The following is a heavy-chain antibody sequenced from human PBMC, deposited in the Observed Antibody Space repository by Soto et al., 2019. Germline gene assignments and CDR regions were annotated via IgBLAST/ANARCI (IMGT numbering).Heavy chain of an antibody. Sequence: QVQLVQSGAEVKKPGASVKVSCKASGYTFTSYYMHWVRQAPGQGLEWMGIINPSGGSTSYAQKFQGRVTMTRDTATSTVYMELSSLRSEDTAVYYCARRPEEYYFDYWGQGTLVTVSS. CDR1: GYTFTSYY. CDR3: ARRPEEYYFDY. J-gene: IGHJ4*02. V-gene: IGHV1-46*03. D-gene: IGHD3-10*01. CDR2: INPSGGST.